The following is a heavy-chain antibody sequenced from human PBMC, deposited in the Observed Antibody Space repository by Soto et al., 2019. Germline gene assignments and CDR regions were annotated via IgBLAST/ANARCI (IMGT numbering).Heavy chain of an antibody. V-gene: IGHV4-30-4*01. CDR1: GGSISGGVGGLYY. CDR3: AREVIPLTTDWYFDL. Sequence: QLQLRESGPGLVKLSETLSLTCTVSGGSISGGVGGLYYWSWIRQPPGKGLEWIGYIYDSGSTYYNPSLRSRVTLSVDTSKNQFSLRLSSVTAADTAVYYCAREVIPLTTDWYFDLWGRGTLVTVSS. D-gene: IGHD4-17*01. CDR2: IYDSGST. J-gene: IGHJ2*01.